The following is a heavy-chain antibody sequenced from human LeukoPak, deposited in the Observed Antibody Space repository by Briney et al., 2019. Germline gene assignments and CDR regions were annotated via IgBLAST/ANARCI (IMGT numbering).Heavy chain of an antibody. V-gene: IGHV3-23*01. CDR3: AKDSAKKYDDY. J-gene: IGHJ4*02. CDR1: GFTFSNYG. D-gene: IGHD2/OR15-2a*01. Sequence: GGSLRLSCAASGFTFSNYGVHWVRQAPGKGLEWVSGISGSDGSTNYADSVKGRFTISRENSKNTLYLQMNSLRAEDTAVYYCAKDSAKKYDDYWGQGTLVTVSS. CDR2: ISGSDGST.